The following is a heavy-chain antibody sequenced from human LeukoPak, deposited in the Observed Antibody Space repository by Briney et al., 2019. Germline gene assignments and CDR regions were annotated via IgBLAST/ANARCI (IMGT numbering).Heavy chain of an antibody. V-gene: IGHV3-23*01. CDR3: AKVRSLIYYDSSTD. J-gene: IGHJ4*02. CDR1: GFTFSSYA. Sequence: GGSLRLSCAASGFTFSSYAMSWVRQAPGKGLEWVSAISGSGGSTYYADSVKGRFTISRDNSMNTLYLQMNSLRAEDTAVYYCAKVRSLIYYDSSTDWGQGTLVTVSS. D-gene: IGHD3-22*01. CDR2: ISGSGGST.